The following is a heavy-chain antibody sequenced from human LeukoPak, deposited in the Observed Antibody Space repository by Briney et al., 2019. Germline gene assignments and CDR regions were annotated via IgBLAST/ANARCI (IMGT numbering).Heavy chain of an antibody. CDR2: IYTSGST. CDR3: ARDLRQQLGQYYYYYYMDV. D-gene: IGHD6-13*01. V-gene: IGHV4-38-2*02. J-gene: IGHJ6*03. Sequence: SETLSLTCAVSGYSISSGYYWGWIRQPPGKGLEWIGRIYTSGSTNYNPSLKSRVTISVDTSKNQFSLKLSSVTAADTAVYYCARDLRQQLGQYYYYYYMDVWGKGTTVTVSS. CDR1: GYSISSGYY.